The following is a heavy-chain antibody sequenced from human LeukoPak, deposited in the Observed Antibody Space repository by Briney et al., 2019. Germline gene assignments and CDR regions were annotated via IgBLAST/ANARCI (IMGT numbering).Heavy chain of an antibody. D-gene: IGHD4-17*01. CDR3: ARGPYGIIDY. J-gene: IGHJ4*02. Sequence: PSETLSLTCAVYGGSFSGYYWSWIRQPPGKGLEWIGEINHSGSTNYNPSLKHRVTISVDTSNNQFSLKLSSVTATDTAVYYCARGPYGIIDYWGQGTLVTVSS. V-gene: IGHV4-34*01. CDR2: INHSGST. CDR1: GGSFSGYY.